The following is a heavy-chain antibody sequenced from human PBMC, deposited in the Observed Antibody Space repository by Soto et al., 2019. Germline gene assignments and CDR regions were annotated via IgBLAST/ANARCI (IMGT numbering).Heavy chain of an antibody. V-gene: IGHV3-53*02. CDR1: GFSVTTNY. CDR2: TFTGGST. CDR3: AKKPPSSIQGWAFGMDV. D-gene: IGHD1-26*01. Sequence: EVQLVETGGGLSQPGGSLRLSCLASGFSVTTNYIIWVRQPPGKGLEWVSTTFTGGSTHYADSVKGRFSISRDNSKNTVYPQMNNLRVEDTAVYYCAKKPPSSIQGWAFGMDVWGQGTTVSVSS. J-gene: IGHJ6*02.